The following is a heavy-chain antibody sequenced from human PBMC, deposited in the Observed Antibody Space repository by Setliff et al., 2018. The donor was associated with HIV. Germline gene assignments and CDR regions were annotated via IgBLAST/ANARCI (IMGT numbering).Heavy chain of an antibody. J-gene: IGHJ4*02. CDR3: ARASWLVAVRFFDF. Sequence: PSETLSLTCTVSGGSIRSYYWSWIRQPPGKGLEYIGYIYYTGITNYNPSLKSRVTISADTSKKQFSLKLSSVTAADTAVYYCARASWLVAVRFFDFWGQGTLVTVSS. V-gene: IGHV4-59*12. CDR2: IYYTGIT. CDR1: GGSIRSYY. D-gene: IGHD5-12*01.